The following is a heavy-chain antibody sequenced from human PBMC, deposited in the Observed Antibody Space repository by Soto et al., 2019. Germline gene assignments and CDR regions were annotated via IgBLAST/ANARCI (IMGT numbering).Heavy chain of an antibody. CDR3: ARDRVLKCSGGSCYSGFGMDV. Sequence: QVQLQESGPGLVKPSETLSLTCTVSGGSISSYYWGWIRQPPGKGLEWIGYIYYSGSTNYNPSLKSRVTISVDTSKNQFSLKLSSVTAADTAVYYCARDRVLKCSGGSCYSGFGMDVWGQGTTVTVSS. CDR1: GGSISSYY. J-gene: IGHJ6*02. CDR2: IYYSGST. D-gene: IGHD2-15*01. V-gene: IGHV4-59*01.